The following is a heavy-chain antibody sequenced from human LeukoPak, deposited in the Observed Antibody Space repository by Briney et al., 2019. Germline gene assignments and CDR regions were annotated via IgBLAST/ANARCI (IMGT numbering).Heavy chain of an antibody. Sequence: GGSLRLSFAASGFTFSSYGMHWVRQAPGKGLEWVAFIRYDGSNKYYADSVKGRFTISRDNSKNTLYLQMNSLRAEDTAVYYCAKDQSYSSSWHYFDYWGQGTLVTVSS. CDR1: GFTFSSYG. J-gene: IGHJ4*02. D-gene: IGHD6-13*01. CDR3: AKDQSYSSSWHYFDY. V-gene: IGHV3-30*02. CDR2: IRYDGSNK.